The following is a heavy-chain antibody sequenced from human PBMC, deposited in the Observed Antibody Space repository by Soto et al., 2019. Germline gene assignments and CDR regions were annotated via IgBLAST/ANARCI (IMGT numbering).Heavy chain of an antibody. D-gene: IGHD3-22*01. Sequence: GGSLRLSCAASGFTFSSYGMHWVRQAPGKGLEWVAVIWYDGSNKYYADSVKGRFTISRDNSKNTLYLQMNSLRAEDTAVYYCATEKSYYYDSSGYYGYWGQGTLVTVYS. CDR3: ATEKSYYYDSSGYYGY. CDR1: GFTFSSYG. J-gene: IGHJ1*01. V-gene: IGHV3-33*01. CDR2: IWYDGSNK.